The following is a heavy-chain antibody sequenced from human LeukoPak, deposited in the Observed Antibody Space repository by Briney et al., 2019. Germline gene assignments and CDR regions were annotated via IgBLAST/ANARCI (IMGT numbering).Heavy chain of an antibody. CDR2: IYPRDGST. Sequence: GASVKVSCTASGYSFTINYIHWVRQAPGQGLEWMGMIYPRDGSTSYAQKFQGRVTVTRDTSTSTVHMELSGLRSEDTAVYCCARDQEAFDYWGQGTLVTVSS. V-gene: IGHV1-46*01. CDR3: ARDQEAFDY. CDR1: GYSFTINY. J-gene: IGHJ4*02.